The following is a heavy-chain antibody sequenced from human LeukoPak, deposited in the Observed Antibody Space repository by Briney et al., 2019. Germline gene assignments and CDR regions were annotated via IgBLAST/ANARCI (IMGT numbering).Heavy chain of an antibody. J-gene: IGHJ4*02. Sequence: ASVKVSCKASGYTFTNYAVHWVRQAPGQRLEWMGWINAGNGKTNYSQKFQVRVTLTRDTSASTVYMELSSLRSEDTAVYYCARDRDYYDSSGYSFTPPDYWGQGTLVTVSS. D-gene: IGHD3-22*01. CDR1: GYTFTNYA. V-gene: IGHV1-3*01. CDR3: ARDRDYYDSSGYSFTPPDY. CDR2: INAGNGKT.